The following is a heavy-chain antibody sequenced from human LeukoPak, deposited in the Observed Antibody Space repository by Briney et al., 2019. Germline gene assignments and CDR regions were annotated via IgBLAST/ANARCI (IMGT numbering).Heavy chain of an antibody. V-gene: IGHV4-59*11. D-gene: IGHD1-26*01. Sequence: SETLSLTCTVSGGSISSHYWSWIRQPPGKGLEWIGYIYYSGSTNYNPSLKSRVTISVDTSKNQFSLKLSSVTAADTAVYYCARAGPNDTSGSYSYYFDYWGQGTLVTVSS. CDR3: ARAGPNDTSGSYSYYFDY. J-gene: IGHJ4*02. CDR2: IYYSGST. CDR1: GGSISSHY.